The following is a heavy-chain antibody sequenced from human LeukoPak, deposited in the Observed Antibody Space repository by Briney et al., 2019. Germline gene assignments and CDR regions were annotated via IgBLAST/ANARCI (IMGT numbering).Heavy chain of an antibody. D-gene: IGHD5-18*01. CDR2: INPNSGDT. V-gene: IGHV1-2*02. CDR3: ARCPAMVTSWFDP. CDR1: GYTFTGYY. J-gene: IGHJ5*02. Sequence: ASVKVSCKASGYTFTGYYIHWVRQAPRQGLEWMGWINPNSGDTHYAQKFQGRVTMTSDTSISTAYLQWSSLKASDTAMYYCARCPAMVTSWFDPWGQGTLVTVSS.